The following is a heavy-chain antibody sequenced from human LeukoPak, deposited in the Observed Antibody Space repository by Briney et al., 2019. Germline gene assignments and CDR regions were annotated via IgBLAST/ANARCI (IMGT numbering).Heavy chain of an antibody. J-gene: IGHJ4*02. V-gene: IGHV1-2*02. CDR2: INPSSGGT. CDR1: GYTFTGYY. D-gene: IGHD2-15*01. Sequence: GASVKVSCEASGYTFTGYYMHWVRQAPGQGLEWMGWINPSSGGTNYAQKFQGRVTMTRDTAISTAYMELSRLTSDDTAVYYCAKDGYCSGGTCYYLLFDFWGQGSLVTVSS. CDR3: AKDGYCSGGTCYYLLFDF.